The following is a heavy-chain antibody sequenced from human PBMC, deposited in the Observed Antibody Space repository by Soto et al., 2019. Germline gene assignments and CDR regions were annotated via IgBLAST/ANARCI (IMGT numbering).Heavy chain of an antibody. CDR1: GFSVSANVVG. V-gene: IGHV2-5*01. CDR3: AHSRQIMGWPNYYYGVDV. Sequence: SGPTVVNPTQTLTRTCIFSGFSVSANVVGGGGIRHPPGKALEWLALNYWNDDKRYSPSLRSRLTITKDASKNQVVLTMTNMDPVDTATYYCAHSRQIMGWPNYYYGVDVWGQGTTVTVSS. J-gene: IGHJ6*02. CDR2: NYWNDDK. D-gene: IGHD3-16*01.